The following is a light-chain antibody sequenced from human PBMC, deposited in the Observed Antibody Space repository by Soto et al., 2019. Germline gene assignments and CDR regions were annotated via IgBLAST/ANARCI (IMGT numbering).Light chain of an antibody. J-gene: IGKJ4*01. CDR3: QQYTSYPLT. V-gene: IGKV1D-16*01. CDR2: AAS. CDR1: QDISSW. Sequence: DVQMTQSPSSLSASVGDRVTITCRASQDISSWLAWYQQKPGRAPKSLIYAASNLQSGVPSRFSGSGSGTDFTLPISSLQPEDFATYYCQQYTSYPLTFGGGTKVEI.